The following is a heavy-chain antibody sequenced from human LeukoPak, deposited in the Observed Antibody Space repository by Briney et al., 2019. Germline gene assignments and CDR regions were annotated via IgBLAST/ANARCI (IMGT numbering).Heavy chain of an antibody. J-gene: IGHJ4*02. CDR1: GYTFTSYD. D-gene: IGHD6-6*01. V-gene: IGHV1-8*01. CDR2: MNPNSGNT. Sequence: ASVKVSCKASGYTFTSYDINWVRQATGQGLEWMGWMNPNSGNTGYAQKFQGRVTMTRNTSISTAYMELRSLRSDDTAVYYCARVEFSPARDFDYWGQGTLVTVSS. CDR3: ARVEFSPARDFDY.